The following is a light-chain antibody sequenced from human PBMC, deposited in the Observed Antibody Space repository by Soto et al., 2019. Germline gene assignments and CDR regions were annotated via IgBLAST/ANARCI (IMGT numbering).Light chain of an antibody. CDR2: DAS. V-gene: IGKV1-33*01. CDR1: RSISRW. J-gene: IGKJ5*01. Sequence: DIQMSQSPSTLSASLGDRVTITCRASRSISRWLAWYQQKPGRAPKLLIYDASNLEAGVPSRFRGSGSGTDFTFTISRLQPEDIATYYCQQYENLPTFGQGTRLEIK. CDR3: QQYENLPT.